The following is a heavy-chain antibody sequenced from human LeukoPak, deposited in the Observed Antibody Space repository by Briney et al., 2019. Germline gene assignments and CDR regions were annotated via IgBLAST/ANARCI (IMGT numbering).Heavy chain of an antibody. V-gene: IGHV4-38-2*02. Sequence: SETLSLTCTVSGYSISSSYYWGWIRQSPGKGLEWIGSIYHSGSTYYNPSLKSRLTLSKSRVTILVDMSKNQFSLILSSVTAADTAVYYCAGVKDYSGPGSQRGDYYYSYMDVWGKGTTVTVSS. D-gene: IGHD3-10*01. CDR3: AGVKDYSGPGSQRGDYYYSYMDV. CDR1: GYSISSSYY. J-gene: IGHJ6*03. CDR2: IYHSGST.